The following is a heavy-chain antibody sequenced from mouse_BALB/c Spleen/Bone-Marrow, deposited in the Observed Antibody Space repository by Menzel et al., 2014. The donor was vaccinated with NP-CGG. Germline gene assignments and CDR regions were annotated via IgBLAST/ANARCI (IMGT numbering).Heavy chain of an antibody. CDR2: IRLKSNNYAT. Sequence: DVHLVESGGGLAQPGGSMELSCVASGFTFSNYWMNWVRQSPEKGLEWVAEIRLKSNNYATHYAESVKGRFTISRDDSKSSVYLQMNNLRAEDTGIYYCTTGFAYWGQGTLVTVSA. V-gene: IGHV6-6*02. CDR1: GFTFSNYW. J-gene: IGHJ3*01. CDR3: TTGFAY.